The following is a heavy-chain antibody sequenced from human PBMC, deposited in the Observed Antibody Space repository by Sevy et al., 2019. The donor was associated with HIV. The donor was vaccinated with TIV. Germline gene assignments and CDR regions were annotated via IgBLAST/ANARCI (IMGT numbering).Heavy chain of an antibody. D-gene: IGHD3-10*01. J-gene: IGHJ4*02. V-gene: IGHV3-23*01. Sequence: RGCLRLSCVTSGFTFSSYAMSWVRQTPGKGLEWVSAIGGSADYTYYADSVKGRFTISRDNSKNTLYLQMNGLRAEDTAVYHCAKEVSEHSYSDYWGQGTLVTVSS. CDR3: AKEVSEHSYSDY. CDR2: IGGSADYT. CDR1: GFTFSSYA.